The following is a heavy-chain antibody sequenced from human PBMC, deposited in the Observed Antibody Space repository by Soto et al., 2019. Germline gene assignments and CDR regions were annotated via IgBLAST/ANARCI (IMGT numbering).Heavy chain of an antibody. CDR2: ITPIFGAA. CDR3: GRGERAVVNRAGVDV. V-gene: IGHV1-69*01. CDR1: GGAFRSYT. D-gene: IGHD6-19*01. J-gene: IGHJ6*02. Sequence: QVQLVQSGAEVKKPGSSVKVSCKASGGAFRSYTISWVRQAPGQGLEWMGGITPIFGAANYAQTFEGRVTISADDSPAPAYMSLSNLPSKGTAVYYCGRGERAVVNRAGVDVWGQGTTVNVSS.